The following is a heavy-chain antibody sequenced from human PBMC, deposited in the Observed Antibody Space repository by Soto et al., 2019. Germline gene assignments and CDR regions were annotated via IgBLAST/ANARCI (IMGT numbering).Heavy chain of an antibody. Sequence: QVQLQESGPGLVKPSETLSLTCTVSNGSVSSGSYYWNWIHQPPGRGLEWIGYIYYNGNTNYNPALRSRLTLSVDTSKNQFSLKLTSVTAADAAVYYCARYSGSGHARIMDVWGHGTTVAVSS. J-gene: IGHJ6*02. V-gene: IGHV4-61*01. CDR1: NGSVSSGSYY. CDR2: IYYNGNT. D-gene: IGHD1-26*01. CDR3: ARYSGSGHARIMDV.